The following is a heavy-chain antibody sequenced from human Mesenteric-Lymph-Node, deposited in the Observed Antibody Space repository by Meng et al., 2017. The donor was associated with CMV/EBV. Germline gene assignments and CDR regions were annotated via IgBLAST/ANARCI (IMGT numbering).Heavy chain of an antibody. J-gene: IGHJ4*02. V-gene: IGHV4-4*02. Sequence: VSGGSSSRRNWWTWARQSPGKGLEWLGEIYHNGGTNYNPSIKSRLTMSIDESKSQFSLKLTSVTAADTAVYYCARSGAPGYFYLDYWGLGTLVTVSS. D-gene: IGHD3-9*01. CDR1: GGSSSRRNW. CDR2: IYHNGGT. CDR3: ARSGAPGYFYLDY.